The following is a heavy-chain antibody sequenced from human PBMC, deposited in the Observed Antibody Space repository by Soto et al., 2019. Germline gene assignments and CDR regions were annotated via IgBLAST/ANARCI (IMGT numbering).Heavy chain of an antibody. J-gene: IGHJ6*02. D-gene: IGHD6-6*01. Sequence: SVKASCKASGGTFSSYAISWVRQAPGQGLEWMGGIIPIFGTANYAQKFQGRVTITADKSTSTAYMELSSLRSEDTAVYYCVGSSSTYYYYYYGMDVWGQGTTVTVSS. CDR2: IIPIFGTA. CDR1: GGTFSSYA. CDR3: VGSSSTYYYYYYGMDV. V-gene: IGHV1-69*06.